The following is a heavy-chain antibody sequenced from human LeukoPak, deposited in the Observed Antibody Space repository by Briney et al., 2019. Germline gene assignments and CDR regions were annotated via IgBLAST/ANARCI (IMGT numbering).Heavy chain of an antibody. CDR3: ARSYSSGWVGLSDY. D-gene: IGHD6-19*01. V-gene: IGHV3-33*01. CDR2: IWYDGSNK. CDR1: GFTFSSYG. Sequence: PGRSLRLSCAASGFTFSSYGMHWVRQAPGKGLEWVAVIWYDGSNKYYADSVKGRFTISRDNSKNTLYLQMNSLRAEDTAVHYCARSYSSGWVGLSDYWGQGTLVTVSS. J-gene: IGHJ4*02.